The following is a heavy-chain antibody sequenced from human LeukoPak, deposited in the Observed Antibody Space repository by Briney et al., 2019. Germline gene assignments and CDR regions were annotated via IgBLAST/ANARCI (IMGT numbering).Heavy chain of an antibody. J-gene: IGHJ4*02. V-gene: IGHV1-69*05. Sequence: GSSVKVSCKASGGTFSSYAISWVRQAPGQGLEWMGGIIPIFGTANYAQKFQGRVTITTDESTSTAYMELSSLRSEDTAVYYCARWWPGHYDSSGPQESGRGQGTLVTVSS. D-gene: IGHD3-22*01. CDR1: GGTFSSYA. CDR2: IIPIFGTA. CDR3: ARWWPGHYDSSGPQESG.